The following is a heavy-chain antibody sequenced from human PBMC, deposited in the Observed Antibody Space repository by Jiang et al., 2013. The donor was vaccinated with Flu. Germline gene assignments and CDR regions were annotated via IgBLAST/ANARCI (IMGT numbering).Heavy chain of an antibody. D-gene: IGHD3-10*01. Sequence: PGLVKPSETLSLTCIVSGGSITSHSWNWIRQSPGKALESIGYISYSGTTNYNPSLKSRVTISLDTSKTQFSLTLRSVTAADSAVYYCARQSLYYRTFDPWGQGLLVTVSS. CDR3: ARQSLYYRTFDP. J-gene: IGHJ5*02. CDR2: ISYSGTT. CDR1: GGSITSHS. V-gene: IGHV4-59*08.